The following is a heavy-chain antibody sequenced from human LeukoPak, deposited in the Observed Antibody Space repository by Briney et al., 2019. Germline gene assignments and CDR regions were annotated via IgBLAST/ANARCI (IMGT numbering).Heavy chain of an antibody. CDR3: ARDIRTIFGKAFDY. CDR2: ISSSSSYI. Sequence: GGSLRLSCAASGFTFSSYSMNWVRQAPGKGLEWVSSISSSSSYIYYADSVKGRFTISRDNAKNSLYLQMNSLRAEDTAVYYCARDIRTIFGKAFDYWGQGTLVTVSS. J-gene: IGHJ4*02. D-gene: IGHD3-3*01. V-gene: IGHV3-21*01. CDR1: GFTFSSYS.